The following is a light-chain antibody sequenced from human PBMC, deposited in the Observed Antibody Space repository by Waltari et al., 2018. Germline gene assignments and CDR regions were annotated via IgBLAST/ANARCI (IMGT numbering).Light chain of an antibody. CDR2: YDS. V-gene: IGLV3-21*04. J-gene: IGLJ3*02. CDR1: NVGSKN. CDR3: QVWDSGSAV. Sequence: SYVLTQPPSVSVAPGQTARITCGGNNVGSKNLHWYQQKPGQAPILGIYYDSDRPSGIPERFSGSNSGNTATLTISRVEVGDEADYYCQVWDSGSAVFGGGTKLTVL.